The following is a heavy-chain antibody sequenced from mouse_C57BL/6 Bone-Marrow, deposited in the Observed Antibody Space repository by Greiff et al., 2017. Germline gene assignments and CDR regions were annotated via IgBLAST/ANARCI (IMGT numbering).Heavy chain of an antibody. Sequence: VQLQQSGAELVRPGASVTLSCKASGYTFTDYEMHWVKQTPVHGLEWIGAIDPETGGTAYNQKFKGKAILTADKSSSTAYMELRSLTSEDSAVYYCTSTTGRSWFPYWGQGTLVTVSA. D-gene: IGHD4-1*02. CDR2: IDPETGGT. V-gene: IGHV1-15*01. CDR3: TSTTGRSWFPY. CDR1: GYTFTDYE. J-gene: IGHJ3*01.